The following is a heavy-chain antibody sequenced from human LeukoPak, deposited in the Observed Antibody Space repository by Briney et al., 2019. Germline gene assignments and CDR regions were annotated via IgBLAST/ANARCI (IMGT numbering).Heavy chain of an antibody. Sequence: ASVKVSCKASGYTFTAYYMHWVRQAPGPGLEWMGWISPNSGGTNYAQKFQGRVTMTRDTSISTAYMELSRLRSDDTAVYYCAGGGGAGEDHGFDYWGQGTLVTVSS. V-gene: IGHV1-2*02. CDR2: ISPNSGGT. J-gene: IGHJ4*02. CDR3: AGGGGAGEDHGFDY. D-gene: IGHD1-1*01. CDR1: GYTFTAYY.